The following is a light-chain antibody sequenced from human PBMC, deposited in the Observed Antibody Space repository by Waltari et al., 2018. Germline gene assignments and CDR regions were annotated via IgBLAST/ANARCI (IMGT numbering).Light chain of an antibody. CDR1: PPNIGSNF. Sequence: QSVLTQSPSVSETPGQKLTISCSGSPPNIGSNFVNWYTQVPGTAPKLLIYENSQRPTGVPARFSASKSGTSASLAISGLQSQDEADYYCAAWDDGLRGPAFGGGTKVTVL. CDR3: AAWDDGLRGPA. J-gene: IGLJ2*01. CDR2: ENS. V-gene: IGLV1-47*01.